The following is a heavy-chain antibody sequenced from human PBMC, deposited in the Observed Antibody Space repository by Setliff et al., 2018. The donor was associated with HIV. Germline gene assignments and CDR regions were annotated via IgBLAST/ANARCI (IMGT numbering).Heavy chain of an antibody. Sequence: ASVKVSCKASGYTFINYDIYWVRQTTGQGLEWMGWMNPDSGNTGYAQKFQGRVTMTRNTSISTAYMDLSSLRSEDTAVYYCAADSGLDYWSGRGFDYWGQGTLVTVSS. CDR1: GYTFINYD. V-gene: IGHV1-8*02. CDR2: MNPDSGNT. D-gene: IGHD3-3*01. CDR3: AADSGLDYWSGRGFDY. J-gene: IGHJ4*02.